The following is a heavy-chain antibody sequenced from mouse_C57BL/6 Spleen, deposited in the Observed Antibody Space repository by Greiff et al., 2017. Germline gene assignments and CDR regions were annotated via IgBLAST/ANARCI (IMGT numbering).Heavy chain of an antibody. D-gene: IGHD2-4*01. V-gene: IGHV1-53*01. CDR1: GYTFTSYW. Sequence: QVQLQQPGTELVKPGASVKLSCKASGYTFTSYWMHWVKQRPGQGLEWIGNINPSNGGTNYNEKFKSKATLTVDKSSSTASMQLSSLTSEDSAVFFYARYGGYYDYMGFAYWGQGTLVTVSA. J-gene: IGHJ3*01. CDR2: INPSNGGT. CDR3: ARYGGYYDYMGFAY.